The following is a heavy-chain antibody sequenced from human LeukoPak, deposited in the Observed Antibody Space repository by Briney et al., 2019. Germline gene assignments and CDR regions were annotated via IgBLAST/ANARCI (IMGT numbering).Heavy chain of an antibody. CDR1: GFTFSSYA. D-gene: IGHD3-3*01. J-gene: IGHJ4*02. Sequence: PGGSLRLSCAASGFTFSSYAITWVRQAPGKGLEWVSAVSSNGAKTYYADSVKGRFSISRDIAKNTLYLQMNSLRAEDTGVYYCAKDHYWSIDYWGRGTLVTVSS. CDR2: VSSNGAKT. CDR3: AKDHYWSIDY. V-gene: IGHV3-23*01.